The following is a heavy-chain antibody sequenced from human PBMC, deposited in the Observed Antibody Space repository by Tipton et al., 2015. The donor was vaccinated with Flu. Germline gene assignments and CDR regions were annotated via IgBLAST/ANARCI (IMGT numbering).Heavy chain of an antibody. V-gene: IGHV3-53*01. CDR3: VRVAPAAQTYGMDV. Sequence: SLRLSCAASGFTFSSYAMSWVRQAPGTGLECVSVIYAGGGSYYANSVRGRFTISRDNSRDTVYLQMNSLRADDTAVYYCVRVAPAAQTYGMDVWGQGTTVTVSS. CDR1: GFTFSSYA. J-gene: IGHJ6*02. CDR2: IYAGGGS. D-gene: IGHD6-25*01.